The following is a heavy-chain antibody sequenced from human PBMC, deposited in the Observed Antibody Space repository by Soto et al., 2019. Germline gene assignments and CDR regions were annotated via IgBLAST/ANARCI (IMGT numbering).Heavy chain of an antibody. V-gene: IGHV4-34*01. CDR1: GGSFSGYQ. J-gene: IGHJ5*02. CDR2: INHSGTT. D-gene: IGHD1-1*01. Sequence: SETLSLTCGVYGGSFSGYQWNWIRQSRGQGLEWIGEINHSGTTKYNPSLESRINLSVDTSKKQFSLKMFSVTAADTAIYYCARGWRFDPWGQGTQVTVSS. CDR3: ARGWRFDP.